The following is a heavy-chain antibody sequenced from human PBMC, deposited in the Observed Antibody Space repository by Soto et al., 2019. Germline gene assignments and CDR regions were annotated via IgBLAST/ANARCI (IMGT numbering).Heavy chain of an antibody. V-gene: IGHV2-5*02. J-gene: IGHJ5*02. Sequence: QITLKESGPALMEPTQPLTLTCSLSGLSLSTRGVGVGWLRQAPGKALECLAIIYWDNDKRYNPSLKTRLTITKDTSKNQVVLTMTYMEPVDTAIYYCAQRVTYSINYNVGWFDPWGQGTLVTVS. CDR1: GLSLSTRGVG. D-gene: IGHD1-1*01. CDR3: AQRVTYSINYNVGWFDP. CDR2: IYWDNDK.